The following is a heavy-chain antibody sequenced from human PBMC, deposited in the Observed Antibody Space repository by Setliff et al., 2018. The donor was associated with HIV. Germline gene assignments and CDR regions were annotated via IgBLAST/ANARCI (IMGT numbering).Heavy chain of an antibody. CDR3: ALRSRAAAKQGGDY. CDR2: VNPEDGEK. D-gene: IGHD6-13*01. Sequence: ASVKVSCKASGYTFTDYYMYWVQQAPGKGLEWMGRVNPEDGEKIYAVKFQGRVIITADTSTDTAYMELNSLRSEDTAVYYCALRSRAAAKQGGDYWGQGTLVTVSS. J-gene: IGHJ4*02. CDR1: GYTFTDYY. V-gene: IGHV1-69-2*01.